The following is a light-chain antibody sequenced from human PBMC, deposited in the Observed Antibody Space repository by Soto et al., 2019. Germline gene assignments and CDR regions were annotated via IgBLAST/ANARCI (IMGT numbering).Light chain of an antibody. V-gene: IGKV4-1*01. J-gene: IGKJ4*01. Sequence: DIVMTQSPDSLALSLGERATINCKSSQSVLYSANSKNYLAWYQHKPGQPPKLLIYWASTRESGVPERFSGSGSGADFTLTSSSLQDEDVGVYFCQQYYGNPTFGGGTKVEIK. CDR2: WAS. CDR1: QSVLYSANSKNY. CDR3: QQYYGNPT.